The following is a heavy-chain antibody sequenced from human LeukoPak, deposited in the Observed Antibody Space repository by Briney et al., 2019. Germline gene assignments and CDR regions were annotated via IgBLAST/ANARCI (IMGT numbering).Heavy chain of an antibody. CDR3: ARQYYGSGKRFDP. J-gene: IGHJ5*02. CDR1: GGSISSSSYY. Sequence: PSETLSLTCTVSGGSISSSSYYWGWIRQPPGKGLEWIGSIYYSGSTYYNPSLKSRVTISVDTSKNQFSLKLSSVTAADTAVYYCARQYYGSGKRFDPWGQGTLVTVSS. CDR2: IYYSGST. V-gene: IGHV4-39*01. D-gene: IGHD3-10*01.